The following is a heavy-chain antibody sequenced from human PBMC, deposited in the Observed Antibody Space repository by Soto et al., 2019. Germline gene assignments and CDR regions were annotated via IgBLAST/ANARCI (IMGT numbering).Heavy chain of an antibody. J-gene: IGHJ4*02. V-gene: IGHV3-11*06. CDR3: ARLRGSTWYVDY. D-gene: IGHD6-13*01. Sequence: QVQLVESGGALVRPGGSLRLSCAASGFTFSDYYMSWIRQAPGKGLEWVSYISTSTGYTNYADSVKGRFTISRDNAKNSLFLQMNSLRAEDTALYYCARLRGSTWYVDYWGQGTLVTVSS. CDR2: ISTSTGYT. CDR1: GFTFSDYY.